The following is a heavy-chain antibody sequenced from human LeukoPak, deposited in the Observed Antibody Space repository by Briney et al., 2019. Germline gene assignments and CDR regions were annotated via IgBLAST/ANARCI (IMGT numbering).Heavy chain of an antibody. V-gene: IGHV4-39*01. J-gene: IGHJ4*02. Sequence: SETLSLTRTVSGGSISSSSYYWGWIRQPPGKGLEWIGSIYYSGSTYYNPSLKSRVTISVDTSKNQFSLKLSSVTAADTAVYYCARRGVTRPFDYWGQGTLVTVSS. D-gene: IGHD2-21*02. CDR2: IYYSGST. CDR1: GGSISSSSYY. CDR3: ARRGVTRPFDY.